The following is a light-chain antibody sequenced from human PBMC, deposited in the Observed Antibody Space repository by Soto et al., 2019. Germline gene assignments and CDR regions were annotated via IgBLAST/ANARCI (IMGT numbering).Light chain of an antibody. CDR3: SSYAAINNLR. V-gene: IGLV2-8*01. CDR2: EVT. Sequence: QSALTQPPSASGSPGQSVTISCTGTSSDVGGYNFVSWYQQHPGKAPKLIIFEVTKRPSGVPDRFSGSKSGNTASLTVSGLHAEDEADYYCSSYAAINNLRFGGGTKLTVL. J-gene: IGLJ2*01. CDR1: SSDVGGYNF.